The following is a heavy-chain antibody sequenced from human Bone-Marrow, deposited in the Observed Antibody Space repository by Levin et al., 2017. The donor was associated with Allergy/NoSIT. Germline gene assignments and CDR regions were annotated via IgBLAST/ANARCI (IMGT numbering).Heavy chain of an antibody. Sequence: PSETLSLTCAVYGGSFSGYYWSWIRQPPGKGLEWIGEINHSGSTNYNPSLKSRVTISVDTSKNQFSLKLSSVTAADTAVYYCARGRGFLVVYADAFDIWGQGTMVTVSS. J-gene: IGHJ3*02. CDR2: INHSGST. D-gene: IGHD2-8*02. CDR1: GGSFSGYY. CDR3: ARGRGFLVVYADAFDI. V-gene: IGHV4-34*01.